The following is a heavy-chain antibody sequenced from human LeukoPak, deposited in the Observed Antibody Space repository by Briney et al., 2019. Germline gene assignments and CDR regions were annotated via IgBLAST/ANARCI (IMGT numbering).Heavy chain of an antibody. CDR2: ISYDGSNK. J-gene: IGHJ5*02. V-gene: IGHV3-30*03. CDR3: ARASSGWYNWFDP. Sequence: GRSLRLSCAASGFTFSSYGMHWVRQAPGKGLEWVAVISYDGSNKYYADSVKGRFTISRDNSKNTLYLQMNSLRAEDTAVYYCARASSGWYNWFDPWGQGTLVTVSS. D-gene: IGHD6-19*01. CDR1: GFTFSSYG.